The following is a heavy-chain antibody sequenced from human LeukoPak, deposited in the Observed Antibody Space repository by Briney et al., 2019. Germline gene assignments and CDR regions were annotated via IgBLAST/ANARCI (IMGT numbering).Heavy chain of an antibody. CDR1: GFTFSSYS. Sequence: PEGSLRLSCAASGFTFSSYSMNWVRQAPGKGLEWVAFIRYDGSNKYYADSVKGRFTISRDNSKNTLYLQMNSLRVEDTAVYYCATLPYYYDSSGSYYFDYWGQGTLVTVSS. V-gene: IGHV3-30*02. CDR2: IRYDGSNK. D-gene: IGHD3-22*01. CDR3: ATLPYYYDSSGSYYFDY. J-gene: IGHJ4*02.